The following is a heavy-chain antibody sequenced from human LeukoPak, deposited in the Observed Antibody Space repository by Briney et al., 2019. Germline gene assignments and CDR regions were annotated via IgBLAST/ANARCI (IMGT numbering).Heavy chain of an antibody. Sequence: GGSLRLSCAASGFSFSNYWMHWVRQAPGKGLVWVSRISSDGSDTIYADSVKGRFTMSRDNAKNTLYLQMNSLRAEDTAVYYCVRDLSSADYWGQGTLVIVSS. J-gene: IGHJ4*02. CDR1: GFSFSNYW. D-gene: IGHD3-10*02. CDR2: ISSDGSDT. CDR3: VRDLSSADY. V-gene: IGHV3-74*01.